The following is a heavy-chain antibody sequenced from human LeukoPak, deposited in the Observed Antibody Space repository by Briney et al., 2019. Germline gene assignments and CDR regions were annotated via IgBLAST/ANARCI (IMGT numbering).Heavy chain of an antibody. CDR1: GGSISSYY. D-gene: IGHD4-23*01. J-gene: IGHJ4*02. V-gene: IGHV4-59*01. Sequence: SETLSLTCTVSGGSISSYYWSWLRQPPGKGLEWIGYIYYSGSTNYNPSLKSRVTISVDTSKNQFSLKLSSVTAADTAVYYCARGKRYLDYWGQGTLVTVSS. CDR2: IYYSGST. CDR3: ARGKRYLDY.